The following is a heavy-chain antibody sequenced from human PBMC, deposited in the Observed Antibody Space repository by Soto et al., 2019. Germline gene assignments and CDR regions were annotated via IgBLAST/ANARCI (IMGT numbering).Heavy chain of an antibody. CDR2: ISDSGSNT. CDR3: AKGNYGSGASGVRGY. CDR1: GFTFDTFP. V-gene: IGHV3-23*01. J-gene: IGHJ4*02. D-gene: IGHD3-10*01. Sequence: VELLESGGDLVQPGGSLRLSCAASGFTFDTFPMNWVRQAPGKGLEWVSGISDSGSNTYYADSVKGRFSISRDNSKNTTYLQMNSLRSEDTAVYFCAKGNYGSGASGVRGYWGQGALVTVSS.